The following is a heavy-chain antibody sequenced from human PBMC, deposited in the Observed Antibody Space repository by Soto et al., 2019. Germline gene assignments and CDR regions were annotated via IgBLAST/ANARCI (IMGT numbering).Heavy chain of an antibody. V-gene: IGHV3-74*01. Sequence: EVQLVESGGGLVQPGGSLRLSCEASRGAFGDYWMHWVRQAPGKGLVWVSRINRDANDIIYADSVKGRFTASRDNAKNMVVLQMDSVRVENTAAYYWARDVPHYWFDSWGQGTMVTVSS. CDR2: INRDANDI. CDR1: RGAFGDYW. D-gene: IGHD3-10*01. J-gene: IGHJ5*01. CDR3: ARDVPHYWFDS.